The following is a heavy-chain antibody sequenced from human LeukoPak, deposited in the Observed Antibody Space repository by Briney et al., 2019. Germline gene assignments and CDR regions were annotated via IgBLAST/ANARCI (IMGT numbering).Heavy chain of an antibody. CDR3: ARDSPLGYSYGYSDY. CDR2: ISRSSSYI. Sequence: GALRLSCAASGFTFSSYSMNWVRQAPGKGLEWVSSISRSSSYIYYADSVKGRFTISRDNAKNSLYLQMNSLRAEDTAVYYCARDSPLGYSYGYSDYWGQGTLVTVSS. J-gene: IGHJ4*02. V-gene: IGHV3-21*01. CDR1: GFTFSSYS. D-gene: IGHD5-18*01.